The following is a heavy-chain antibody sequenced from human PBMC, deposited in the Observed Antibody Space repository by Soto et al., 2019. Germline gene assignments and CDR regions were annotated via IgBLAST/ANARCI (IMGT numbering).Heavy chain of an antibody. CDR2: ISGSGGST. V-gene: IGHV3-23*01. J-gene: IGHJ4*02. Sequence: GGSLRLSCAASGVTCSGYAMSWVRQAPGKGLEWVSAISGSGGSTYYADSVKGRFTISRDNSKNTLYLQMNSLRADDTAVYYCAKGTLYYGSGSYFDYWGQGTLVTVSS. D-gene: IGHD3-10*01. CDR3: AKGTLYYGSGSYFDY. CDR1: GVTCSGYA.